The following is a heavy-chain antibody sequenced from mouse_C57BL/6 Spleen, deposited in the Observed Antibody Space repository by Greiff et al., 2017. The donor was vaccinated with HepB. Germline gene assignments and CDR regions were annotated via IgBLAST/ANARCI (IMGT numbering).Heavy chain of an antibody. J-gene: IGHJ4*01. D-gene: IGHD2-5*01. CDR3: ALYYSNYENYAMDY. CDR2: INPSTGGT. V-gene: IGHV1-42*01. Sequence: VQLKESGPELVKPGASVKISCKASGYSFTGYYMNWVKQSPEKSLEWIGEINPSTGGTTYNQKCKAKATLTVDKSSSTAYMQLKSLTSEDSSVYYCALYYSNYENYAMDYWGQGTSVTVSS. CDR1: GYSFTGYY.